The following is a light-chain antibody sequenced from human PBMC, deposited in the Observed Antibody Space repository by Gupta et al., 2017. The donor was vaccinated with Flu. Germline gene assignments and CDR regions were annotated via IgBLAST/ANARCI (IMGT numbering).Light chain of an antibody. CDR3: HQYTTTPWT. CDR2: WAS. CDR1: QSVLYSANNKNY. Sequence: NCKSSQSVLYSANNKNYLAWYKHKSGQPPRLLIYWASTRESGVPDRFSGSGSGTDFTLTISSLQAEDVAVYYCHQYTTTPWTFGQGTKVEIK. J-gene: IGKJ1*01. V-gene: IGKV4-1*01.